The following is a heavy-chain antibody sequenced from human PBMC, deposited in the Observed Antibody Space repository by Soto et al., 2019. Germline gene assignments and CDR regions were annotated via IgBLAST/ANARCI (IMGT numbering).Heavy chain of an antibody. D-gene: IGHD2-15*01. CDR1: GFTFSSYA. CDR3: AKGQGWSYYYDS. V-gene: IGHV3-23*01. Sequence: EVQLLESGGGLVQPGGSLRLSCAASGFTFSSYAMSWVRLAPGKGLEWFSSIGGSGGTYYADSVKGRFTISRDNSKNMLYLHLNSLRAEYTAMYYCAKGQGWSYYYDSWCQGTLVTVSS. CDR2: IGGSGGT. J-gene: IGHJ4*02.